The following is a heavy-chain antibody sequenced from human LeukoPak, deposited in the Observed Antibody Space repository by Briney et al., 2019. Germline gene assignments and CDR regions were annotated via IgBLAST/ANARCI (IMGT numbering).Heavy chain of an antibody. J-gene: IGHJ4*02. CDR3: AGAGRWFGERTSDY. V-gene: IGHV1-2*02. CDR1: GYTFTGYY. Sequence: ASVKVSCKASGYTFTGYYMHCVRQAPGHRLEWMGWINPNSGGTNYAPKFQGRVTMTRDTSIRTAYMELSRLRSDHPAVYYCAGAGRWFGERTSDYWGRGTLVSVSS. CDR2: INPNSGGT. D-gene: IGHD3-10*01.